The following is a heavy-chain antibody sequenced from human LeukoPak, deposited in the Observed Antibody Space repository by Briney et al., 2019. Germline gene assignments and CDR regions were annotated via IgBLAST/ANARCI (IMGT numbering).Heavy chain of an antibody. CDR3: ARDREDTAMVISGAFDI. CDR2: IYHSGST. Sequence: SKTLSLTCAVSGYSISSGYYWGWIRQPPGKGLEWIGSIYHSGSTYYNLSLKSRVTISVDTSKNQFSLKLSSVTAADTAVYYCARDREDTAMVISGAFDIWGQGTMVTVSS. J-gene: IGHJ3*02. V-gene: IGHV4-38-2*02. D-gene: IGHD5-18*01. CDR1: GYSISSGYY.